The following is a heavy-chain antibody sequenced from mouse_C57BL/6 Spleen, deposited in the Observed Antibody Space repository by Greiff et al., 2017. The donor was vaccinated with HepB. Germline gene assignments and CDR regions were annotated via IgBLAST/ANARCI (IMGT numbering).Heavy chain of an antibody. Sequence: QVQLQQPGTELVKPGASVKLSCKASGYTFTSYWMHWVKQRPGQGLEWIGNINTSNGGTNYNEKFKSKATLTVDKSSSTAYMQLSSRTSDDSAVYYCARSLSTTGVGGVYAMGYWGQGTSVTVSS. V-gene: IGHV1-53*01. J-gene: IGHJ4*01. D-gene: IGHD1-1*01. CDR3: ARSLSTTGVGGVYAMGY. CDR2: INTSNGGT. CDR1: GYTFTSYW.